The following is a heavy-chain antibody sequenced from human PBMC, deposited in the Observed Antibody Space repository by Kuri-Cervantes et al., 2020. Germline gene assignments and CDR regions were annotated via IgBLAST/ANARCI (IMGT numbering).Heavy chain of an antibody. CDR2: IYSGGST. Sequence: ESLKISCAASGSTVSSNYMSWVRQAPGKGLEWVSGIYSGGSTYYADSVKDRFTISRDNSKNTLYLQMNSLRAEDTAVYYCARSKLLWFGTFDYWGQGTLVTVSS. CDR1: GSTVSSNY. D-gene: IGHD3-10*01. V-gene: IGHV3-66*02. CDR3: ARSKLLWFGTFDY. J-gene: IGHJ4*02.